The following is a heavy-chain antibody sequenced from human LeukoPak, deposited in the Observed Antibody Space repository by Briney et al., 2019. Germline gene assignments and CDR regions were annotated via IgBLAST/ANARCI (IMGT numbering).Heavy chain of an antibody. CDR3: AVANLKRYFDWLLDY. CDR2: ISSSGSTI. V-gene: IGHV3-48*03. CDR1: GFTFSSYE. J-gene: IGHJ4*02. D-gene: IGHD3-9*01. Sequence: GGSLRLSCAASGFTFSSYEMNWVRQAPGKGLEWVSYISSSGSTIYYADSVKGRFTISRDNAKNSLYLQMNSLRAEDTAVYYCAVANLKRYFDWLLDYWGQGTLVTVSS.